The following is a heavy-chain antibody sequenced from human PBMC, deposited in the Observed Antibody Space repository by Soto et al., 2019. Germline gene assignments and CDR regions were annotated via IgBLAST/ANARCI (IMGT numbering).Heavy chain of an antibody. J-gene: IGHJ4*02. CDR3: VRGGNYVWGSYQD. V-gene: IGHV3-74*01. Sequence: EVQLVESGGGLGQPGGSLRLSCAASGFTFRNYWMYWVRQAPGKGLVWVSHINGDRSITAYADSVRGRFTISRDDAKNTLFLQMNSLRPEDTAVYYCVRGGNYVWGSYQDWGQGTLVTVSS. CDR1: GFTFRNYW. CDR2: INGDRSIT. D-gene: IGHD3-16*02.